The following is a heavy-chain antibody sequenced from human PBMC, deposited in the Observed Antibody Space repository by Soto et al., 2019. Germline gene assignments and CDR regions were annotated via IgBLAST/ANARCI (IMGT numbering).Heavy chain of an antibody. D-gene: IGHD3-9*01. V-gene: IGHV1-69*01. J-gene: IGHJ6*02. Sequence: QVQLVQSGAEVQKPGSSVKVSCKASGGTFGSYAISWVRQAPGQGLEWMGGIIPIFGTANYAQKFQGRVTITADESTSTAYMELSSLRSEDTAVYYCARGGYDILTGYYRYYYGMDVWGQGTTVTVSS. CDR1: GGTFGSYA. CDR3: ARGGYDILTGYYRYYYGMDV. CDR2: IIPIFGTA.